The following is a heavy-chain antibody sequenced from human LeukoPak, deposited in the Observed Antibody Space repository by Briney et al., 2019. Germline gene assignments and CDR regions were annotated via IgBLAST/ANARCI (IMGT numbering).Heavy chain of an antibody. CDR2: TYYTSKWNT. V-gene: IGHV6-1*01. Sequence: SQTLSRTCAISGDSVSTSGVAWNWVRQSPSRGLEWLGRTYYTSKWNTDYAVSVKSRIVVNPDTSKNQFSLQLNSVTSEDTAVYYCARGRASALDVWGQGTMVTVSS. CDR1: GDSVSTSGVA. D-gene: IGHD6-25*01. J-gene: IGHJ3*01. CDR3: ARGRASALDV.